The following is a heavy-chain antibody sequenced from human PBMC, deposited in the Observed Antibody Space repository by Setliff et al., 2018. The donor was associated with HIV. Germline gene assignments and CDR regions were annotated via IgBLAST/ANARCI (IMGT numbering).Heavy chain of an antibody. J-gene: IGHJ3*02. Sequence: ASVKVSCKASGYTFSDYYMHWVRQAPGQGLEWMGWINPNSGDTNYAQKFQGRVNMTRDTSISTTYMEPSRLRSDDTAVYYCARDPGYKSTWYGVFDIWGQGTMVTVSS. D-gene: IGHD6-13*01. CDR2: INPNSGDT. CDR3: ARDPGYKSTWYGVFDI. CDR1: GYTFSDYY. V-gene: IGHV1-2*02.